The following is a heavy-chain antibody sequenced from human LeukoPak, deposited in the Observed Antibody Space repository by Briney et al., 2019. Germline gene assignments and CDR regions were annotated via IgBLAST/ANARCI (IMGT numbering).Heavy chain of an antibody. CDR1: GFSLSTNGVG. V-gene: IGHV2-5*02. CDR3: AHTEDYVGDY. Sequence: KSSGPTLANPTQTLTLTCTFSGFSLSTNGVGVGWIRQPPGKALEWLAVIYRDDDMRYSPSLKSRLTITKDTSENQVVLTLTNMDLVDTATYYCAHTEDYVGDYWGQGTLVTVSS. J-gene: IGHJ4*02. CDR2: IYRDDDM. D-gene: IGHD4-17*01.